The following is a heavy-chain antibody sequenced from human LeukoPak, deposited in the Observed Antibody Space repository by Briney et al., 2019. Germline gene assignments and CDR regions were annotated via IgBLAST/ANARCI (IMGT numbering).Heavy chain of an antibody. CDR3: ARIRRAYCSSTSCRSKINWFDP. V-gene: IGHV4-34*01. J-gene: IGHJ5*02. Sequence: PSETLSLTCAVYGGSFSGYYWSWIRQPPGKGLEWIGEINHSGSTNYNPSLKSRVTISVDTSKNQFSLKLSSVTAADTAVYYCARIRRAYCSSTSCRSKINWFDPWGQGTLVTVSS. CDR2: INHSGST. CDR1: GGSFSGYY. D-gene: IGHD2-2*01.